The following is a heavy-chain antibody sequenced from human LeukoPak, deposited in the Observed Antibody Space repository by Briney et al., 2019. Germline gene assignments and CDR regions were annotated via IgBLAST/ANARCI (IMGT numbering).Heavy chain of an antibody. D-gene: IGHD2-15*01. CDR1: GGSISSYY. V-gene: IGHV4-59*08. J-gene: IGHJ3*02. CDR2: IYYSGST. Sequence: SETLSLTCTVSGGSISSYYWSWLRQPPGKGLEWIGYIYYSGSTNYNPSLKSRVTISVDTSKNQFSLKLSSVTAADTAVYYCARTDIVVVVAAVGGGFDIWGQGTMVTVSS. CDR3: ARTDIVVVVAAVGGGFDI.